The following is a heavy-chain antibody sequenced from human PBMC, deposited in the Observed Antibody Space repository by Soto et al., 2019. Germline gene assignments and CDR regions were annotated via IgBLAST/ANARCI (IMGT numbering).Heavy chain of an antibody. J-gene: IGHJ3*01. D-gene: IGHD6-13*01. CDR2: ISAYDHDT. Sequence: SVKVSCKTSGYTFTDYGCSWVRQAPGQGLEWMGWISAYDHDTKYAQKVQGRVTMTTDTSTSTVYMELRSLRSDDTAVYYCARAKEQQMSHAFDFWG. CDR3: ARAKEQQMSHAFDF. CDR1: GYTFTDYG. V-gene: IGHV1-18*01.